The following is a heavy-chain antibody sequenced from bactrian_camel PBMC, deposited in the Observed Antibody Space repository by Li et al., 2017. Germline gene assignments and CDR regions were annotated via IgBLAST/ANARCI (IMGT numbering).Heavy chain of an antibody. Sequence: VQLVESGGGSVQAGGSLKLSCASSGYRFGNIFTHCNMGWYRQPPGAERELVSRIKTDGTTTYAGSVKGRFTISQDSAKKTLFLQMNNLKPEDTAVYYCAADYVVQDPRVISPEAPIPGYWGQGTQVTVS. CDR2: IKTDGTT. D-gene: IGHD3*01. J-gene: IGHJ4*01. CDR3: AADYVVQDPRVISPEAPIPGY. CDR1: GYRFGNIFTHCN. V-gene: IGHV3S53*01.